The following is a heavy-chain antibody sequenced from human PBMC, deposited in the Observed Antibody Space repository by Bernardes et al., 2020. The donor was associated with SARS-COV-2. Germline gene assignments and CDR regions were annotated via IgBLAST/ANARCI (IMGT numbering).Heavy chain of an antibody. J-gene: IGHJ6*02. Sequence: SKTLYLSCTVSGGSITGYYWSWIRQPPGKGLEWIGYVYSSGNTNYNPSLKSRVTISVDTSKNQFSLKLRSMTAADTAVYYCARSYGYYETTWFYYGLDVWGQGTTVTVSS. V-gene: IGHV4-59*08. CDR2: VYSSGNT. CDR1: GGSITGYY. D-gene: IGHD3-22*01. CDR3: ARSYGYYETTWFYYGLDV.